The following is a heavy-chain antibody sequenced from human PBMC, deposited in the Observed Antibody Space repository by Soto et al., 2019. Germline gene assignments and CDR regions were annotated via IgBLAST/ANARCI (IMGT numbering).Heavy chain of an antibody. CDR3: AKGGGSCCFDC. J-gene: IGHJ4*02. CDR2: ISGSGGNST. D-gene: IGHD2-15*01. V-gene: IGHV3-23*01. Sequence: EVQLLESGGGLVQPGGSVRLSCAASGFTFSTYAMSWVRQAPGKGLEWVSAISGSGGNSTFYGDSVKGRFTISRDNSKNTLYLEMSSLGAENTAVYYCAKGGGSCCFDCWGQGTLVTVSS. CDR1: GFTFSTYA.